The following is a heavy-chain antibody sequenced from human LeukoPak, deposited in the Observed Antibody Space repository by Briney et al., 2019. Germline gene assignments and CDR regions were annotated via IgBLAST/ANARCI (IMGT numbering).Heavy chain of an antibody. J-gene: IGHJ4*02. CDR2: VSAGGGNT. D-gene: IGHD6-19*01. CDR3: AKCDSPVAGDYFDY. Sequence: PGGSLRLSCAASGVTLSSYGMNGVRPAPGKGGGCVSGVSAGGGNTYYADSVKGRFTISRDNSKNTLYLQMNSLRAEDTAVYYCAKCDSPVAGDYFDYWGQGTLVTVSS. CDR1: GVTLSSYG. V-gene: IGHV3-23*01.